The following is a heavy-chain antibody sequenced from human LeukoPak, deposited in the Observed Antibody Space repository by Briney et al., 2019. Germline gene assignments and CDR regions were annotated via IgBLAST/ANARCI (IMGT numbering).Heavy chain of an antibody. V-gene: IGHV1-46*01. Sequence: GASVKVSCKASGYTFTSYYMHWVQQAPGQGLEWMGIINPSGGSTSYAQKFQGRVTMTRDMSTSTAYMELSSLTSDDTAVYYCARLINGGRAFDIWGQGTMVAVSS. CDR1: GYTFTSYY. CDR2: INPSGGST. J-gene: IGHJ3*02. D-gene: IGHD3-16*01. CDR3: ARLINGGRAFDI.